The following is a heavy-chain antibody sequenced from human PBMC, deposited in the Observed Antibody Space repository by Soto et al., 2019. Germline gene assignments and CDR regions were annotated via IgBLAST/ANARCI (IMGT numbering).Heavy chain of an antibody. J-gene: IGHJ1*01. CDR3: AKDPAWLAEHLQQ. CDR1: GFTFSSYA. Sequence: EVQLLESGGGLVQPGGSLRLSCAASGFTFSSYAMSWVRQAPGKGLEWVSAISGSGGSTYYADSVKGRFTISRDNSKSTLYLQMNSLRDEDTAVYYCAKDPAWLAEHLQQWGQGTLVTVSS. CDR2: ISGSGGST. V-gene: IGHV3-23*01. D-gene: IGHD6-19*01.